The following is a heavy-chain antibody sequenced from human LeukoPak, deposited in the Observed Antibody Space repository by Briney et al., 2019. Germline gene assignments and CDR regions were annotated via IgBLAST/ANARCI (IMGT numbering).Heavy chain of an antibody. J-gene: IGHJ4*02. CDR3: ARDAIVGAISNDY. CDR1: GFTFSSYW. V-gene: IGHV3-7*01. Sequence: GGSLRLSCAASGFTFSSYWMSWVRQAPGKGLEWVANIKQDGSEKYYVDSVKGRFTISRGNAKNSLYLQMNSLRAEDTAVYYCARDAIVGAISNDYWGQGTLVTVSS. CDR2: IKQDGSEK. D-gene: IGHD1-26*01.